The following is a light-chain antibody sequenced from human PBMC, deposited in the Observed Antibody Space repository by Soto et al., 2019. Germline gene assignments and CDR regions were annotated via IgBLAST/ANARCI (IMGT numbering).Light chain of an antibody. Sequence: LSQPHTLSAGTGGPARITCGGEGVWRGKVVEFERRRSQANVLVVYEDRAXPSVIPYRFSGSNSGNTATLTISRVEDGDEADYYCQVWDSSNYHYVFGSGTKVTVL. V-gene: IGLV3-21*02. CDR3: QVWDSSNYHYV. CDR1: GVWRGK. CDR2: EDR. J-gene: IGLJ1*01.